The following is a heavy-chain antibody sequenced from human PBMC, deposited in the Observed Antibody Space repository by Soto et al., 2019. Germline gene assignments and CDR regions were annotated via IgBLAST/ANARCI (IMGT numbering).Heavy chain of an antibody. D-gene: IGHD6-19*01. J-gene: IGHJ6*02. CDR2: INPNSGGT. V-gene: IGHV1-2*02. CDR1: GYTFTGYY. CDR3: ANVRYSSPMGYYYGMDV. Sequence: GASVKVSYKASGYTFTGYYMHWVRQAPGQGLEWMGWINPNSGGTNYAQKFQGRVTMTRDTSISTAYMELSRLRSDDTAVYYCANVRYSSPMGYYYGMDVWGQGTTVTVSS.